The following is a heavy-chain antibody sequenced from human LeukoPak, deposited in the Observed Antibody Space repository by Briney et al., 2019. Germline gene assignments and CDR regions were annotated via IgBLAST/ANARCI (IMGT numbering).Heavy chain of an antibody. J-gene: IGHJ6*02. D-gene: IGHD2-15*01. CDR2: IYSGGST. CDR1: GFTVSSNY. Sequence: GGSLRLSCAASGFTVSSNYMSWVRQAPGKGLEWVSVIYSGGSTYYADSVKGRFTISRDNSKNTLYLQMNSLRAEDTAVYYCARWWVSYGMDVWGQGTTVTVSS. CDR3: ARWWVSYGMDV. V-gene: IGHV3-53*01.